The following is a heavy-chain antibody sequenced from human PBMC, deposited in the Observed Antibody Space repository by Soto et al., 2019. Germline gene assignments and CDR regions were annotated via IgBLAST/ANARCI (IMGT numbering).Heavy chain of an antibody. CDR3: TRSTEWTYYYYGMDV. CDR1: GFTFSGSA. J-gene: IGHJ6*02. Sequence: EVQLVESGGGLVQPGGSLKLSCAASGFTFSGSAMHWVRQASGKGLEWVGRIRSKANSYATAYAASGKGRFTISRDDSKNTAYLQMNSLKTEDTAVYYCTRSTEWTYYYYGMDVWGQGTTVTVSS. V-gene: IGHV3-73*02. D-gene: IGHD3-3*01. CDR2: IRSKANSYAT.